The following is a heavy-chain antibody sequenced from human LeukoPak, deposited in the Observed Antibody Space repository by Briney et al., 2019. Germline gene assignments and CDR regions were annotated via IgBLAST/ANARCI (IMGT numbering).Heavy chain of an antibody. D-gene: IGHD3-3*01. J-gene: IGHJ4*02. CDR1: GGSISSGGYY. CDR3: ARADFWSGPGREYYFDY. Sequence: SETLSLTCTVSGGSISSGGYYWSWIRQPPGKGLEWIGYIYHSGSTYYNPSLKSRVTISVDTSKNQFSLKLSSVTAADTAVYYCARADFWSGPGREYYFDYWGQGTLVTVSS. CDR2: IYHSGST. V-gene: IGHV4-61*08.